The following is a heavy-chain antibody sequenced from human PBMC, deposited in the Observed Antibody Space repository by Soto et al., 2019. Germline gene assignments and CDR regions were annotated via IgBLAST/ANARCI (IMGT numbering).Heavy chain of an antibody. V-gene: IGHV3-7*03. CDR1: GFTFSSYW. CDR2: IKQDGSEK. CDR3: AREVVDFLIGAIYYYYYRMDF. Sequence: GESLRLSCAASGFTFSSYWMSWVRQAPGKGLEWVANIKQDGSEKYYVDSVKGRFTISRDNAKNSLYLQMNSLRAEDTAVYYCAREVVDFLIGAIYYYYYRMDFPGQGTTVTVS. J-gene: IGHJ6*02. D-gene: IGHD3-3*01.